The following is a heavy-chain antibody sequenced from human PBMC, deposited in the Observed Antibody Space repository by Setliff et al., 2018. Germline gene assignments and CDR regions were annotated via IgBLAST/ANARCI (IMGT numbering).Heavy chain of an antibody. Sequence: ASVKVSCKASGATFSSYGISWVRQAPGQRPEWMGWINTGSGVARYSHNFQGRVTFTRDTSATTAYMDLSSLMSEDTAVYYCATTLEGCGDDCWTIKHWGQGTLVTVSS. J-gene: IGHJ1*01. CDR1: GATFSSYG. D-gene: IGHD2-21*02. CDR2: INTGSGVA. V-gene: IGHV1-3*04. CDR3: ATTLEGCGDDCWTIKH.